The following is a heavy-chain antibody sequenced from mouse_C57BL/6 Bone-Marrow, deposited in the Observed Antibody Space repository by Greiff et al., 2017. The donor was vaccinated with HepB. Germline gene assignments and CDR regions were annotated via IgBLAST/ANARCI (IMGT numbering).Heavy chain of an antibody. V-gene: IGHV1-4*01. CDR1: GYTFTSYT. D-gene: IGHD3-1*01. CDR3: ARGLPFAY. CDR2: INPSSGYT. J-gene: IGHJ3*01. Sequence: VQRVESGAELARPGASVKMSCKASGYTFTSYTMHWVKQRPGQGLEWIGYINPSSGYTKYNQKFKDKATLTADKSSSTAYMQLSSLTSEDSAVYYCARGLPFAYWGQGTLVTVSA.